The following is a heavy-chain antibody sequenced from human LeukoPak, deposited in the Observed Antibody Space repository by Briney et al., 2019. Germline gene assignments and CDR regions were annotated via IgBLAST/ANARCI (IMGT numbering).Heavy chain of an antibody. J-gene: IGHJ3*02. CDR2: INHSGST. D-gene: IGHD4-11*01. CDR3: ARHRVTVTTRSAFDI. V-gene: IGHV4-34*01. CDR1: GGSFSGYY. Sequence: SETLSLTCAVYGGSFSGYYWSWIRQPPGKGLEWIGEINHSGSTNYNPSLKSRVTISVDTSKNQFSLKLSSVTAADAAVYYCARHRVTVTTRSAFDIWGQGTMVTVSS.